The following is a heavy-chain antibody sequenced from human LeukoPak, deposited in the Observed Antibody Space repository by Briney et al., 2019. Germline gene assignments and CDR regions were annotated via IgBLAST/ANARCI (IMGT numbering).Heavy chain of an antibody. Sequence: SETLSLTCTVSGGSISSYYWNWIRQPPGKGLEWIGYIYYSGSTNYNPSLKSRVTISVDTSKNQFSLKLSSVTAADAAVYYCARGADSSGYYSIFYFDYWGQGTLVTVSS. CDR3: ARGADSSGYYSIFYFDY. D-gene: IGHD3-22*01. CDR2: IYYSGST. CDR1: GGSISSYY. V-gene: IGHV4-59*01. J-gene: IGHJ4*02.